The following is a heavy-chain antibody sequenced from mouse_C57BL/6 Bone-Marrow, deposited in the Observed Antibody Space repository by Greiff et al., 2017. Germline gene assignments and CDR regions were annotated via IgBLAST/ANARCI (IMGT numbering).Heavy chain of an antibody. D-gene: IGHD4-1*01. J-gene: IGHJ2*01. CDR1: GYTFTSYW. CDR2: IHPNSGST. V-gene: IGHV1-64*01. CDR3: ASNWDFDY. Sequence: QVQLQQPGAELVKPGASVKLSCKASGYTFTSYWMHWVKQRPGQGLEWIGMIHPNSGSTNYNETFKSKATLSVDKSSSTAYMQLSSLTSEDSAVYYCASNWDFDYWGQGTTLTVSS.